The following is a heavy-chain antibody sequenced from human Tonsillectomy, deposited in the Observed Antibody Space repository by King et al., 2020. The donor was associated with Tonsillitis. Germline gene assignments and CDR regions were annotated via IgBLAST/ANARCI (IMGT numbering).Heavy chain of an antibody. D-gene: IGHD2-2*01. V-gene: IGHV1-18*01. CDR3: ARVDIVVVPATPNGGWFDP. CDR2: ISAYNGNT. Sequence: QLVQSGAEVKKPGASVKVSCKASGYTFSRYGVTWVRRAPGQGLEWMGWISAYNGNTNYAQKFQGRVTMTTETSTSTAYMELRSLRSDDTAVYYCARVDIVVVPATPNGGWFDPWGQGTLVTVSS. CDR1: GYTFSRYG. J-gene: IGHJ5*02.